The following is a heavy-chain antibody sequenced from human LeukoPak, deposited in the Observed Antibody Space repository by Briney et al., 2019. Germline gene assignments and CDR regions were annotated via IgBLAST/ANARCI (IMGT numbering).Heavy chain of an antibody. V-gene: IGHV3-30*18. CDR1: GFTFSSYG. Sequence: GRSLRLSCAASGFTFSSYGMHWVRQAPGRGLEWVAVISYDGSNKYYADSVKGRFTISRDNSKNTLYLQMNSLGAEDRAVYFCAKGSPRGGILSLFFDYWGQGTLVTVSS. J-gene: IGHJ4*02. CDR2: ISYDGSNK. CDR3: AKGSPRGGILSLFFDY. D-gene: IGHD3-10*01.